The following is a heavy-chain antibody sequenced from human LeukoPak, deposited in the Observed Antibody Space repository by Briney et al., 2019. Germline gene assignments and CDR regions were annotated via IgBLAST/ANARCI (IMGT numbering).Heavy chain of an antibody. J-gene: IGHJ3*02. Sequence: GGSLRLSCAASGFTFSSYAMSWVRQAPGKGLEWVSAISGSGGSTYYADSVKGRFTISRDSSKNTLYLQMNSLRAEDTAVYYCAKDLPPDSSGYLDAFDIWGQGTMVTVSS. CDR2: ISGSGGST. CDR3: AKDLPPDSSGYLDAFDI. V-gene: IGHV3-23*01. D-gene: IGHD3-22*01. CDR1: GFTFSSYA.